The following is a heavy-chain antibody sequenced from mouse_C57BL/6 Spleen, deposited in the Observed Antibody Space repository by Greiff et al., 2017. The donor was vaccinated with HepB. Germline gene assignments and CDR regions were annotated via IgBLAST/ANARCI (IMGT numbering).Heavy chain of an antibody. CDR2: IYPGSGST. D-gene: IGHD1-1*01. CDR1: GYTFTSYW. J-gene: IGHJ3*01. Sequence: VQLQQPGAELVKPGASVKMSCKASGYTFTSYWITWVKQRPGQGLEWIGDIYPGSGSTNYNEKFKSKATLTVDTSSSTAYMQLSSLTSEDSAVYYVAREDEGYYGSFFAYWGQGTLVTVAA. CDR3: AREDEGYYGSFFAY. V-gene: IGHV1-55*01.